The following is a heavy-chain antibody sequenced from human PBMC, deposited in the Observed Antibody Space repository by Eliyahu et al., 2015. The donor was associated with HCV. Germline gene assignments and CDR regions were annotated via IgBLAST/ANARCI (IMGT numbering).Heavy chain of an antibody. Sequence: EVQLLESGGGLVQPGGSLRLSCTASGFTFSRYAXGWVRQSPGKGLEWVSSIRAGNGVTYYADSVKGRFTISRDDSKNTLYLQMNSLRAEDTALYYCAKAPETWYYFDYWGQGSRVTVSS. CDR3: AKAPETWYYFDY. CDR1: GFTFSRYA. J-gene: IGHJ4*03. D-gene: IGHD2-15*01. CDR2: IRAGNGVT. V-gene: IGHV3-23*01.